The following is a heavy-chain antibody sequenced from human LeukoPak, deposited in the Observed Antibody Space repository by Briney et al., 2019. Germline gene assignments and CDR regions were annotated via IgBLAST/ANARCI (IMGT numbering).Heavy chain of an antibody. V-gene: IGHV1-18*01. J-gene: IGHJ6*03. D-gene: IGHD3-22*01. CDR1: GYTFTSYG. CDR3: ASGTHYYDSSGYYPMDV. CDR2: ISAYNGNT. Sequence: GASVKVSCKASGYTFTSYGISWVRQAPGQGLDWMGWISAYNGNTNYAQKLQGRVTMTTDTSTSTAYMELRSLRSDDTAVYYCASGTHYYDSSGYYPMDVWGKGTTVTVSS.